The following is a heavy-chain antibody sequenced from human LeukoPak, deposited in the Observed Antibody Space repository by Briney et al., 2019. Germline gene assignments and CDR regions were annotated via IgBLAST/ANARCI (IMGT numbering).Heavy chain of an antibody. V-gene: IGHV4-34*01. CDR1: GGSFSGYY. CDR2: INHSGST. CDR3: ARGRMVPGPYYDY. Sequence: SETLSLTCAVYGGSFSGYYWSWIRQPPGKGLEWIGEINHSGSTNYNPSLKSRVTISVDTSKNQFSLKLSSVTAADTAVYYCARGRMVPGPYYDYWGQGTLVTVSS. D-gene: IGHD3-10*01. J-gene: IGHJ4*02.